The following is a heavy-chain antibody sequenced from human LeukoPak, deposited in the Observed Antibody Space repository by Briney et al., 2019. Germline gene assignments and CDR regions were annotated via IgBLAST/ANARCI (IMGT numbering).Heavy chain of an antibody. CDR3: AKAPVTTCSGAYCYPFDY. CDR2: ISYDGSNE. V-gene: IGHV3-30*04. CDR1: GFTFSSYV. J-gene: IGHJ4*02. D-gene: IGHD2-15*01. Sequence: SGGSLRLSCAASGFTFSSYVMHWVRQAPGKGLEWVAIISYDGSNEYYADSVKGRFTISRDNSKNTLYLQMNSLRAEDTAVYYCAKAPVTTCSGAYCYPFDYWSQGTLVTVSS.